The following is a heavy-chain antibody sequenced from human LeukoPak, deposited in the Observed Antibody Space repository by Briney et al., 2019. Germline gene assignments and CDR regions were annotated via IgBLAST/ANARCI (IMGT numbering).Heavy chain of an antibody. CDR2: ISGSGATT. V-gene: IGHV3-23*01. Sequence: GGSLRLSCAASGFPFSSYAMSWVRQAPGKGLEWVSAISGSGATTYYADSVKGRFTISRDNSKNTLYLQMNSLRAEDTAVYYCAKCLFQVGYFDYWGQGTLVTVSS. CDR3: AKCLFQVGYFDY. J-gene: IGHJ4*02. CDR1: GFPFSSYA. D-gene: IGHD3-16*01.